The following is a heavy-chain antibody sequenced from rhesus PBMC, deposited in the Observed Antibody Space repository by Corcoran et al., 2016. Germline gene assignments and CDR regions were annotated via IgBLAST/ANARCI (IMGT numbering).Heavy chain of an antibody. J-gene: IGHJ4*01. CDR2: IGGSSGST. Sequence: QVQLQESGPGLVKSSETLSLTRAVSGGSISSSNWWSWIRQPPGKGLEWIGNIGGSSGSTYYNPALKSRFTISKDTSKIQFSLKLSSVTAADTAVYYCARRPGGYFDYWGQGVLVTVSS. CDR1: GGSISSSNW. D-gene: IGHD6-13*01. V-gene: IGHV4-65*02. CDR3: ARRPGGYFDY.